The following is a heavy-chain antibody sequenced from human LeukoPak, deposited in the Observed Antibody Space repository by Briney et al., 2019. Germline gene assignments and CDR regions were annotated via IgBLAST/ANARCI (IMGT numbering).Heavy chain of an antibody. CDR2: ISSSGRAI. V-gene: IGHV3-48*04. J-gene: IGHJ4*02. CDR3: AREIPSGSYAPDY. Sequence: GGSLRLSCAASGFTFNTYSMNWVRQAPGKGLEWVSYISSSGRAILYADSVKGRFTVSRDYAKNSLYLQMNNLRAEDTAVYYCAREIPSGSYAPDYWGQGTLVTVSS. D-gene: IGHD1-26*01. CDR1: GFTFNTYS.